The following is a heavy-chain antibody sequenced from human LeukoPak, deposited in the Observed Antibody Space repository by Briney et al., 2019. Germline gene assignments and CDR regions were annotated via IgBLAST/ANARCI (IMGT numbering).Heavy chain of an antibody. J-gene: IGHJ5*02. D-gene: IGHD3-10*01. V-gene: IGHV1-2*02. CDR1: GYTFTGYY. CDR2: INPNSGGT. Sequence: ASVKVSFKASGYTFTGYYMHWVRQAPGQGLEWMGWINPNSGGTNYAQKFQGRVTMTRDTSISTAYMELSRLRSDDTAVYYCAREDYGSGSYYNEDNWFDPWGQGTLVTVSS. CDR3: AREDYGSGSYYNEDNWFDP.